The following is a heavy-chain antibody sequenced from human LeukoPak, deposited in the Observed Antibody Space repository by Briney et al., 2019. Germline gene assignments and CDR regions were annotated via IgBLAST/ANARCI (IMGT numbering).Heavy chain of an antibody. V-gene: IGHV1-69-2*01. Sequence: ASVKVSCKASGYTFTDYYMHWVQPAPGKGLEWMGRVDPEDGETIYAEKFQGRVTITADTSTDTAYMELSSLRSEDTAAYYCATDYSNYGGDYWGQGTLVTVSS. CDR1: GYTFTDYY. J-gene: IGHJ4*02. CDR3: ATDYSNYGGDY. D-gene: IGHD4-11*01. CDR2: VDPEDGET.